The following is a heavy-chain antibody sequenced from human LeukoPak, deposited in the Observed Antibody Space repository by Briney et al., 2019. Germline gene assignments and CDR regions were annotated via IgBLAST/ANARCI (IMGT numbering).Heavy chain of an antibody. CDR2: IYTSGST. D-gene: IGHD4-11*01. J-gene: IGHJ4*02. V-gene: IGHV4-61*02. Sequence: SETLSLTCTVSGGSISSGSYYWSWIRQPAGKGLEWIGRIYTSGSTNYNPSLKSRVTISVDTSKNQFSLKLSSVTAADTAVYYCAGEQYYFDYWGQGTLVTVSS. CDR1: GGSISSGSYY. CDR3: AGEQYYFDY.